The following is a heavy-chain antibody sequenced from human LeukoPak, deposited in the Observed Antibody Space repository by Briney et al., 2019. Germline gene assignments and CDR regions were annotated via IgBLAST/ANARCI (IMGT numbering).Heavy chain of an antibody. CDR3: ARDDYYGSGSYWGAFDI. D-gene: IGHD3-10*01. V-gene: IGHV3-21*01. CDR1: GFTFSSFS. J-gene: IGHJ3*02. Sequence: GGSLRLSCAASGFTFSSFSMNWVRQAPGKGLEWVSSISSSSSYIYYADSVKGRFTISRDNAKNSLYLQMNSLRAEDTAMYYCARDDYYGSGSYWGAFDIWGQGTMVTVSS. CDR2: ISSSSSYI.